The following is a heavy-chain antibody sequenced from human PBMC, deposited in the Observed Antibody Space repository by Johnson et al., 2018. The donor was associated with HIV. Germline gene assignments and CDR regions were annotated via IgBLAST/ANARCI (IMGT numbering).Heavy chain of an antibody. CDR1: GLTFSDYY. D-gene: IGHD3-22*01. CDR3: ARGGDYYDGNRYPAAFDI. CDR2: INWNGGST. Sequence: VQLVESGGGLVKTGWSLRLSCAAPGLTFSDYYMTWIRQAPGKGLEWVSGINWNGGSTGYADSVKGRFTISRDNAKNYLYLQMNSLRAEDTAVYYCARGGDYYDGNRYPAAFDIWGPGTMVTVSS. V-gene: IGHV3-20*04. J-gene: IGHJ3*02.